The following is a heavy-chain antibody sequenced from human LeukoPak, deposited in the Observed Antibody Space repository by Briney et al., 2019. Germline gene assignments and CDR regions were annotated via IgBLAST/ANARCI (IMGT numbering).Heavy chain of an antibody. CDR3: AKCWDRSTSCYSPVDY. Sequence: GGSLRLSCAASGFTFSSYAMSWVRQAPGKGLEWVSAISGSGGSTYYADSVKGRFTISRDNSKNTLYLQMNSLRAEDTAVYYCAKCWDRSTSCYSPVDYWGQGTLVTVSS. D-gene: IGHD2-2*01. CDR2: ISGSGGST. J-gene: IGHJ4*02. V-gene: IGHV3-23*01. CDR1: GFTFSSYA.